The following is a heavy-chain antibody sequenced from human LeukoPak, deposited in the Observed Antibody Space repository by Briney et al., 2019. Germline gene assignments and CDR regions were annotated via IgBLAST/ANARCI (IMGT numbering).Heavy chain of an antibody. CDR3: ARRWNYGRNYYTDV. V-gene: IGHV4-34*01. Sequence: SETLSLTCAVYGGSFSNNYWSWIREPPGKGLEWIGEINDSGRINFNPSLMSRVTVSVDTSKNQFSLRLTSVTATDTAVDYCARRWNYGRNYYTDVWGNGATVSVSS. CDR1: GGSFSNNY. D-gene: IGHD1-7*01. CDR2: INDSGRI. J-gene: IGHJ6*03.